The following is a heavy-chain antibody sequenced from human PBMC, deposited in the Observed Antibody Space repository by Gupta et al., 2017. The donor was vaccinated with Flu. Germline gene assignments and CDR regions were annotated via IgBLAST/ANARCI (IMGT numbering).Heavy chain of an antibody. V-gene: IGHV4-31*02. CDR2: IYYSGST. CDR3: ARDRAVTSSCYYYHGRDV. Sequence: WSWIRQHTGKGLEWIGYIYYSGSTYYNPSLKSGVTISVDASKNQFSLKLSSVTAADTAVYYCARDRAVTSSCYYYHGRDVWGQGTTVTVSS. J-gene: IGHJ6*02. D-gene: IGHD4-4*01.